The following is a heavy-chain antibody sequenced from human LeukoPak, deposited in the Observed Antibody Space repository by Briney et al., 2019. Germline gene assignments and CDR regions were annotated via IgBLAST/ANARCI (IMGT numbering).Heavy chain of an antibody. V-gene: IGHV3-11*01. J-gene: IGHJ6*02. D-gene: IGHD5-18*01. CDR3: ARRGYSTYGMDV. CDR1: GFTFSDYY. CDR2: NSSSVSSM. Sequence: GGSLRLSCAASGFTFSDYYMSWIRQAPGKGLEWVSYNSSSVSSMWHADSVKGRFTISRDNAKNSLYLQMNSLRAEDTAVYYCARRGYSTYGMDVWGQGTTVTVSS.